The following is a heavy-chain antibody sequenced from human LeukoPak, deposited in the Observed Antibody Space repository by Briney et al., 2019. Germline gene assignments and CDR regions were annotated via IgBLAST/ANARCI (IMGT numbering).Heavy chain of an antibody. CDR3: ASNCGGDCYDAFDI. J-gene: IGHJ3*02. CDR1: GFTFSSYS. CDR2: ISSSSSYI. V-gene: IGHV3-21*01. Sequence: VGSLRLSCAASGFTFSSYSMNWVRQAPGKGLEWVSSISSSSSYIYYADSVKGRFTISRDNAKNSLYLQMNSLRAEDTAVYYCASNCGGDCYDAFDIWGQGTMVTVSS. D-gene: IGHD2-21*02.